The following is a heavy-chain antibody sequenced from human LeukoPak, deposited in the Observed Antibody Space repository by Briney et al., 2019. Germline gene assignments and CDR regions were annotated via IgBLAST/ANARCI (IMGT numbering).Heavy chain of an antibody. J-gene: IGHJ3*02. CDR1: GFTFSYYA. Sequence: GGSLRLSCAASGFTFSYYAMHWVRQAPAKGLEWVAFISSDGSDKYYADSMKGRFTISRDNSKNTLYLQMTSLRGDDTAMYYCAREGTARDAFDIWGQGTMVTVSS. CDR3: AREGTARDAFDI. CDR2: ISSDGSDK. D-gene: IGHD2-21*02. V-gene: IGHV3-30-3*01.